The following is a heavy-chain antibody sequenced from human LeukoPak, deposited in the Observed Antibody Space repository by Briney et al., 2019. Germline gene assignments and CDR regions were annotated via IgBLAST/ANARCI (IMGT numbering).Heavy chain of an antibody. V-gene: IGHV3-23*01. CDR1: GFTFSSYA. J-gene: IGHJ6*02. CDR3: AKVSGGGLYYDGMDV. D-gene: IGHD1-14*01. CDR2: ISGSGGTT. Sequence: GGSLSLSCAASGFTFSSYAMSWVRQAPGKGLEWVSAISGSGGTTYYADSVKGRFTISRDSSKNTLYLQMNSLRAEDTAVYYCAKVSGGGLYYDGMDVWGQGTTVTVSS.